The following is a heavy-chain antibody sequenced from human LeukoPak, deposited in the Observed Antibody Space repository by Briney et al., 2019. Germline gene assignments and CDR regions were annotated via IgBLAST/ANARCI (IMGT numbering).Heavy chain of an antibody. D-gene: IGHD3-16*02. CDR3: ARGGPYEYVWGSYRPLDY. Sequence: ASVKVSCKASGYTFTGYYMHWVRQAPGQGLEWMGRINPNSGGTNYAQKFQGRVTMTRDTSISTAYMELSRLRSDDTAVFYCARGGPYEYVWGSYRPLDYWGQGTLVTVSS. V-gene: IGHV1-2*06. J-gene: IGHJ4*02. CDR1: GYTFTGYY. CDR2: INPNSGGT.